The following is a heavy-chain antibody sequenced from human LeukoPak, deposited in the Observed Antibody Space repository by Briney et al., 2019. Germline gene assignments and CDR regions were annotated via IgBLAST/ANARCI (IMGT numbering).Heavy chain of an antibody. V-gene: IGHV4-39*01. CDR1: GGSISSSSYY. CDR2: IYYSGST. J-gene: IGHJ4*02. CDR3: ARTSSALPDY. D-gene: IGHD6-6*01. Sequence: SETLSLTCTVSGGSISSSSYYWGWIRQPPGKGLEWIGSIYYSGSTYYNPSLKSRVTISVDTSKNQFSLKLSSVTAADTAVYYCARTSSALPDYWGQGTLVTVSS.